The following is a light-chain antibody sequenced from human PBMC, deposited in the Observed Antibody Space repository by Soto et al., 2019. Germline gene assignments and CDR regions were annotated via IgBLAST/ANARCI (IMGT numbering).Light chain of an antibody. Sequence: QSVLTQPASVSGSPGQSITISCTGTSSDVGAYNYASWYQQHPGKAPKLMIYEVSHRPSGVSNRFSGSKSGNTASLTISGLQAEDEADYYCSSYTSSSTLVFATGTKVTVL. J-gene: IGLJ1*01. CDR3: SSYTSSSTLV. V-gene: IGLV2-14*01. CDR1: SSDVGAYNY. CDR2: EVS.